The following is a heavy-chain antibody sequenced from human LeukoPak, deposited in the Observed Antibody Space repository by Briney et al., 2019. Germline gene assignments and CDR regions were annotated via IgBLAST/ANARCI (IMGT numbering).Heavy chain of an antibody. J-gene: IGHJ4*02. V-gene: IGHV1-46*01. Sequence: ASVKVSCKASGYTFTGYYMHWVRQAPGQGLEWMGIINPSGGSTSYAQKFQGRVTMTRDTSTSTVYMELSSLRSEDTAVYYCARGSYGSGSYYLAFFDYWGQGTLVTVSS. CDR3: ARGSYGSGSYYLAFFDY. CDR2: INPSGGST. CDR1: GYTFTGYY. D-gene: IGHD3-10*01.